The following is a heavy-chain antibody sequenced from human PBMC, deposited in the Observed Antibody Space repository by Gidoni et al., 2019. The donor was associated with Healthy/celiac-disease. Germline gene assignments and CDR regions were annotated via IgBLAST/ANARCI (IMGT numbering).Heavy chain of an antibody. CDR2: IKSKTDGGTT. CDR1: GFTFSNAW. Sequence: EVQLVESGGGLVKPGGSLRLSCAASGFTFSNAWISWVRQAPGKGLEWVGRIKSKTDGGTTDYAAPVKGRFTISRDDSKNTLYLQMNSLKTEDTAVYYCTTGDTDFGVARCWGQGTLVTVSS. V-gene: IGHV3-15*01. J-gene: IGHJ4*02. D-gene: IGHD3-3*01. CDR3: TTGDTDFGVARC.